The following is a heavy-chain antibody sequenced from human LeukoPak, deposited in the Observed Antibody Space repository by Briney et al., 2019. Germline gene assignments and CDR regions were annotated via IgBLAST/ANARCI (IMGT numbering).Heavy chain of an antibody. CDR3: AKVRGTYSSGYFFDY. CDR2: ISWNSGYI. J-gene: IGHJ4*02. CDR1: GFTFYNYA. Sequence: GGSLRLSCAASGFTFYNYAMHWVRHAPGKGLEWLSIISWNSGYIGYADSVKGRFTISRDNAKKSLDLQMNSLRAEDTAFYYCAKVRGTYSSGYFFDYWGQGTLVTVSS. V-gene: IGHV3-9*01. D-gene: IGHD6-19*01.